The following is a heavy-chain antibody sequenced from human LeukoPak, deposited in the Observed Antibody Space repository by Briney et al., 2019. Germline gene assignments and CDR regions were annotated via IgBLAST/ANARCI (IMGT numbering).Heavy chain of an antibody. J-gene: IGHJ5*02. CDR3: ARGGREFNWFDP. Sequence: GASVKVSCKASGYTFTSYGISWVRQAPGQGLEWMGWISAYNGNTNYAQKFQGRVTMTRDTSTSTVYMELSSLRSEDTAVYYCARGGREFNWFDPWGQGTLVTVSS. V-gene: IGHV1-18*01. CDR1: GYTFTSYG. D-gene: IGHD3/OR15-3a*01. CDR2: ISAYNGNT.